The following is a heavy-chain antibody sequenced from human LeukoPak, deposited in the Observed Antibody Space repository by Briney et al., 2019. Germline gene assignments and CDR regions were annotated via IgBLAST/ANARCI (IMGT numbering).Heavy chain of an antibody. CDR3: ARDDFWSGYLFDY. J-gene: IGHJ4*02. V-gene: IGHV4-39*07. Sequence: NSSETLSPTCTVSGGSISSSSYYWGWIRQPPGKGLEWIGSIYYSGSTYYNPSLKSRVTISVDTSKNQFSLKLSSVTAADTAVYYCARDDFWSGYLFDYWGQGTLVTVSS. CDR1: GGSISSSSYY. CDR2: IYYSGST. D-gene: IGHD3-3*01.